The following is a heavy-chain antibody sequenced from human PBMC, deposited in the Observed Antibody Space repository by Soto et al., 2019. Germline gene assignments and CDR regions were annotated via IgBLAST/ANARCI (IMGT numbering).Heavy chain of an antibody. CDR2: ISYDGSNK. Sequence: GSLRLSCAASGFTFSSYAMHWVRQAPGKGLEWVAVISYDGSNKYYADSVKGRFTISRDNSKNTLYLQMNSLRAEDTAVYYCATGRIFDYWGQGTLVTVSS. V-gene: IGHV3-30-3*01. CDR3: ATGRIFDY. D-gene: IGHD7-27*01. J-gene: IGHJ4*02. CDR1: GFTFSSYA.